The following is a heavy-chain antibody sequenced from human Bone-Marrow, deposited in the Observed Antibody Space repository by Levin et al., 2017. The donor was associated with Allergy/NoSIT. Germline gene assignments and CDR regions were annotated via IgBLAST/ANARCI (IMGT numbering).Heavy chain of an antibody. J-gene: IGHJ4*02. V-gene: IGHV3-21*01. CDR3: AKELDPLVGGSLEF. CDR1: GMIFSSYS. Sequence: GGSLRLSCTVSGMIFSSYSFHWVRQAPGKGLEWLSSISSTSAYIYYTDSVRGRFTISRDNARNSLYLQLNSLRGEDTAIYYCAKELDPLVGGSLEFWGQGTVVTVSS. D-gene: IGHD4-23*01. CDR2: ISSTSAYI.